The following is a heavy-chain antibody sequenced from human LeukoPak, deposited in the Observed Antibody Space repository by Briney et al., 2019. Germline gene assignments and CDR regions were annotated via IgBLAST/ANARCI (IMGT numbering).Heavy chain of an antibody. V-gene: IGHV3-23*01. CDR3: AKAWSMIVVVSDY. CDR1: GFTFSSYA. CDR2: ISGSGGST. D-gene: IGHD3-22*01. J-gene: IGHJ4*02. Sequence: GGSLRLSCAASGFTFSSYAMSWVRQAPGKGLEWDSAISGSGGSTYYADSVKGRFTISRDNSKNTLYLQMNSLRAEDTAVYYCAKAWSMIVVVSDYWGQGTLVTVSS.